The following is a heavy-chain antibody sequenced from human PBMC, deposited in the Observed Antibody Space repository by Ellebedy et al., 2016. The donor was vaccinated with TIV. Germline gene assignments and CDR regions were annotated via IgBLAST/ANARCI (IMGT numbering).Heavy chain of an antibody. J-gene: IGHJ3*02. CDR2: IRQDGSEK. D-gene: IGHD4-17*01. V-gene: IGHV3-7*01. CDR1: GFSFSSYW. CDR3: ASDGSYGDFLSPTHAFEN. Sequence: GGSLRLSCAASGFSFSSYWMTWVRQAPGKGLEWVANIRQDGSEKFYVDSVEVRFTISRDNAKNSLYLQMNSLRAEDTAVYYCASDGSYGDFLSPTHAFENWGQGTMVIVSS.